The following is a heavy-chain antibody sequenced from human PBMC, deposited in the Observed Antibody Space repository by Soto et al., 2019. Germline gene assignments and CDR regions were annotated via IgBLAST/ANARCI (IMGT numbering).Heavy chain of an antibody. J-gene: IGHJ6*02. V-gene: IGHV1-18*01. Sequence: QVQLVQSGGEVKKPGASVRVSCKASGYTFTNYGITWVRQAPGQGLEWMGWISPYNGKTDFAQRVKGRVILTTDTSTRTVNMELRSLPSADTAVYYCAREPYSGLDHYYYGMDVWGQGTTVTVSS. CDR1: GYTFTNYG. CDR2: ISPYNGKT. D-gene: IGHD1-26*01. CDR3: AREPYSGLDHYYYGMDV.